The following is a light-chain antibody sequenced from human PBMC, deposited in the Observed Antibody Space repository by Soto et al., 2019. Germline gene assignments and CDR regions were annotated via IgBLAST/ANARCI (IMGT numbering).Light chain of an antibody. CDR1: QSVSSSY. V-gene: IGKV3-20*01. CDR3: QQYSASPRT. J-gene: IGKJ3*01. Sequence: EIVLTQSPGTLSLSAGERATLSCRASQSVSSSYLAWYQQKPGQAPRLLIHGASTRATGIPDRFSGSGAGTDFTLTISRLEPEDSAVYYCQQYSASPRTFGPGTKVDIK. CDR2: GAS.